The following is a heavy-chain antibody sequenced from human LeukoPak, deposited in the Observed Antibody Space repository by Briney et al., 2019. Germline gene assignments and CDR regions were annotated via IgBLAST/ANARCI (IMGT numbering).Heavy chain of an antibody. Sequence: ASVKVSCKASGYTFTGYYMHWVRQAPGQGLEWMGWINPNSGGTNYAQKFQGRVTMTRDTSISTAYMELSRLRSDDTAVYYCARPSNWGSSWWGDWFDPWGQGTLVTVSS. J-gene: IGHJ5*02. V-gene: IGHV1-2*02. D-gene: IGHD6-13*01. CDR1: GYTFTGYY. CDR3: ARPSNWGSSWWGDWFDP. CDR2: INPNSGGT.